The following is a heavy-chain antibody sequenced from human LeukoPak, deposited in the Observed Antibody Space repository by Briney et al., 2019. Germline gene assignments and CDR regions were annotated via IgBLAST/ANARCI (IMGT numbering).Heavy chain of an antibody. D-gene: IGHD3-3*01. J-gene: IGHJ3*02. CDR3: ARSYYDFWSGYFDAFDI. CDR2: INTNTGNP. CDR1: GYTFTSYA. V-gene: IGHV7-4-1*02. Sequence: ASVKVSCKASGYTFTSYAMNWVRQAPGQGFEWMGWINTNTGNPTYAQGFTGRFVFSLDTSVSTAYLQISSLKAEDTAVYYCARSYYDFWSGYFDAFDIWGQGTMVTVSS.